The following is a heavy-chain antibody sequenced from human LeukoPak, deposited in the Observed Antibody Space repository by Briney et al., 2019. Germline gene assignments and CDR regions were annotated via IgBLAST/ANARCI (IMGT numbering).Heavy chain of an antibody. D-gene: IGHD3-10*01. V-gene: IGHV4-34*01. Sequence: PSETLSLTCAVYGGSFSGYYWSWIRQPPGKGLEWIGEINHSGSTNYNPSLKSRVTVSVDTSKNQFSLNLSSVTAADTAVYYCARVAPSGSGNYYSFDYWGQGTLVIVSS. CDR2: INHSGST. J-gene: IGHJ4*02. CDR1: GGSFSGYY. CDR3: ARVAPSGSGNYYSFDY.